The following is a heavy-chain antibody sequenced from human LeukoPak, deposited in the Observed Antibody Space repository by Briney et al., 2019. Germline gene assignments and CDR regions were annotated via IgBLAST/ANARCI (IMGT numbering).Heavy chain of an antibody. Sequence: GGSLRLSCAASGFTFSNYAMHWVRQAPGKGLEWVAFIRYDGSNKYYSDSVKGRFTISRDNSKNTLYLQMNSLRAEDTALYYCAKPGGKYCSSTSCYPDYWGQGTLVTVSS. CDR1: GFTFSNYA. D-gene: IGHD2-2*01. CDR3: AKPGGKYCSSTSCYPDY. V-gene: IGHV3-30*02. CDR2: IRYDGSNK. J-gene: IGHJ4*02.